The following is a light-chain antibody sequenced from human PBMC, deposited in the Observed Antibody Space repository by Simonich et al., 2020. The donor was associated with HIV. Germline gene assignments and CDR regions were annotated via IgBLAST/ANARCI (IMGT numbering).Light chain of an antibody. J-gene: IGKJ1*01. Sequence: DIVMTQSPDSLAVSLGERATNNCNSIQSGLYSSNNKNYLAWYQQKPGQPPKLLMYWPSTRESGVPDRFSGSGSGTDFTLTISSLQAEDVAVYYCQQYYSTPPTFGQGTKVEIK. CDR2: WPS. CDR1: QSGLYSSNNKNY. CDR3: QQYYSTPPT. V-gene: IGKV4-1*01.